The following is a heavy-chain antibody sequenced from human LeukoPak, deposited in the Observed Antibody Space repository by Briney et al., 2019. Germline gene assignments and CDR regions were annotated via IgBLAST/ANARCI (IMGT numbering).Heavy chain of an antibody. Sequence: GESLEISCKGSGYSFTSYWIGWGRQMPGKGLEWMGIIYPRDSDTIYSPSFQGQVTISADKSISTAYLQWSSLKASDTAMYYCARPGYYGDYSFDFWGQGTMDTVSS. CDR1: GYSFTSYW. CDR2: IYPRDSDT. V-gene: IGHV5-51*01. D-gene: IGHD4-17*01. CDR3: ARPGYYGDYSFDF. J-gene: IGHJ4*01.